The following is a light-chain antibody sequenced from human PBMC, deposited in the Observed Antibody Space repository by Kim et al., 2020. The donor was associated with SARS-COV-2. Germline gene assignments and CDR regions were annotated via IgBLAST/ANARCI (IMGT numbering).Light chain of an antibody. Sequence: LAPGEIATLAGRVSQSVSSFLARYQQKPGEAPRLLIYDASNRATGIPARFSGSGSGTDFTLTISSLEPEDFAVYYCQQRSNWPPYTFGQGTKLEI. CDR2: DAS. CDR1: QSVSSF. CDR3: QQRSNWPPYT. J-gene: IGKJ2*01. V-gene: IGKV3-11*01.